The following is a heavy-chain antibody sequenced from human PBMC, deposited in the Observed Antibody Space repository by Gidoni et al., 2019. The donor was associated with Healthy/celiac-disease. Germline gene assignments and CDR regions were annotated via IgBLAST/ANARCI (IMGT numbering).Heavy chain of an antibody. Sequence: QVQLVESGGGVVQPGRSLRLSCAASGFTFRSYAMHWVRQAPGKGLEWVAGISYDGSNKYYADAVKGRFTISRDNSKNTLYLQMNSLRAEDTAVYYCARDLHYYDSSGSAPGYWGQGTLVTVSS. CDR2: ISYDGSNK. J-gene: IGHJ4*02. CDR3: ARDLHYYDSSGSAPGY. D-gene: IGHD3-22*01. V-gene: IGHV3-30*01. CDR1: GFTFRSYA.